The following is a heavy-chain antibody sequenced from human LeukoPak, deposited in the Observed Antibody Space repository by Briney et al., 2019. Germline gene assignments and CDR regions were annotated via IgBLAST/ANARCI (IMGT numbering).Heavy chain of an antibody. Sequence: SVKVSCKASGGTVSSYAISWVRQAPGQGLEWMGRIIPILGIANYAQKFQGRVTITADKSTSTAYMELSSLRSEDTAVYYCARFGAHMPYYFDYWGQGTLVSVSS. CDR2: IIPILGIA. V-gene: IGHV1-69*04. CDR1: GGTVSSYA. D-gene: IGHD4/OR15-4a*01. J-gene: IGHJ4*02. CDR3: ARFGAHMPYYFDY.